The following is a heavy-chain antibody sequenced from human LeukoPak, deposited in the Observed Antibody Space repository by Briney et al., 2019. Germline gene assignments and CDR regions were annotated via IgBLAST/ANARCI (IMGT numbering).Heavy chain of an antibody. J-gene: IGHJ4*02. Sequence: PSETLSLTCTVSGGSISSYYWSWIRQPPGKGLEWIGYIYYSGSTNYNPSLKSRVTISVDTSKNQFSLKLSSVTAADTAVYYCASTSDISDAAHFDYWGQGTLVTVSS. V-gene: IGHV4-59*01. D-gene: IGHD3-9*01. CDR3: ASTSDISDAAHFDY. CDR1: GGSISSYY. CDR2: IYYSGST.